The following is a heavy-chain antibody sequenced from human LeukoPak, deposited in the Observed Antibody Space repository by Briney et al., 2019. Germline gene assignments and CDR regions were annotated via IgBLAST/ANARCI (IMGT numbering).Heavy chain of an antibody. CDR3: AKVYDTSGYYYAMDF. CDR1: GFTFSDYG. V-gene: IGHV3-33*03. CDR2: IWSGGSIA. Sequence: PGGSLRLSCAASGFTFSDYGMQWVRQAPGKGLECLSVIWSGGSIADYAESVRGRFTISRDNSKNTVYLQMNSLRAEDTAVYYCAKVYDTSGYYYAMDFWGRGTLVTVSS. D-gene: IGHD3-22*01. J-gene: IGHJ4*02.